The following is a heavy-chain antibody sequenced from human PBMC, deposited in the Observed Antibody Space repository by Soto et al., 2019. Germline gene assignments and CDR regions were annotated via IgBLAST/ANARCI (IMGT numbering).Heavy chain of an antibody. CDR3: GGGGDPDY. CDR1: GFTFDYHW. J-gene: IGHJ4*02. V-gene: IGHV3-74*01. CDR2: LQTDGSHP. D-gene: IGHD2-21*02. Sequence: EVQLVASGGGLVQPGGSLRLSCVASGFTFDYHWMHWVRQAPGEGLMWVSRLQTDGSHPDYAYSVKDRFTISRDNAKNTLYPQMNNLRAEDTAVYYCGGGGDPDYWGQGTLASVSS.